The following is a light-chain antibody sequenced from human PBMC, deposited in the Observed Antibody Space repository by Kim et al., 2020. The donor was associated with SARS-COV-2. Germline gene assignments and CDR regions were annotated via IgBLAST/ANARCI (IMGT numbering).Light chain of an antibody. Sequence: SRSQRDGPTLSGRASQSVSTPLAWYKQKPSHAPRLLIYDASLRATGIPARFSGSGSVSDFPLTISSLEREAFAVYYYQQRSDWSTFGRGTRLEIK. CDR2: DAS. J-gene: IGKJ5*01. CDR1: QSVSTP. CDR3: QQRSDWST. V-gene: IGKV3-11*01.